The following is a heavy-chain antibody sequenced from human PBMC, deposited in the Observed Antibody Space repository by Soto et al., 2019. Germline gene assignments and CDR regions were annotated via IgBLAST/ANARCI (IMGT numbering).Heavy chain of an antibody. CDR3: AVGARCSSVACAGGFDS. CDR1: GFSFTDVW. D-gene: IGHD2-2*01. Sequence: EVQLVESGGGLAKPGGSLRLSCEASGFSFTDVWMTWVRQAPGKGLEWVRRIKRKIDGETTEYSAPVKGRYTMSRDDLKSRLLLKMNRLRSEDTVVCYCAVGARCSSVACAGGFDSWVQGTMVTVSS. V-gene: IGHV3-15*01. J-gene: IGHJ3*02. CDR2: IKRKIDGETT.